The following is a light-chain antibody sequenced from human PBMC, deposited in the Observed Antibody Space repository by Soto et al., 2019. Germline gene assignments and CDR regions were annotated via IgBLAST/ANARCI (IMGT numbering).Light chain of an antibody. CDR3: CSYAGSYV. Sequence: QYALTQPRSVSGSPGQSVTISCTGTSSDVGGYNYVSWYQQHPDKAPKLMIYDVSKRPSGVPDRFSGSKSGNTASLTISGLQAEDEADYYCCSYAGSYVFGTGTKVTVL. J-gene: IGLJ1*01. CDR2: DVS. V-gene: IGLV2-11*01. CDR1: SSDVGGYNY.